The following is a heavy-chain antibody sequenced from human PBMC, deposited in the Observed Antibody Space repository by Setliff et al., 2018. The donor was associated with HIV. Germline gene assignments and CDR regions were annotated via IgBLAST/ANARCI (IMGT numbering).Heavy chain of an antibody. CDR2: FHYSGST. Sequence: SETLSLTCIVSGASVNSGSYYWGWIRQPPGKGLEWIGSFHYSGSTSYNPSLRSRVTISVDTSSKQFSLNLSSVTAADTAVYYCARSLGTIWGYDYWGQGTPVTVSS. V-gene: IGHV4-39*07. J-gene: IGHJ4*02. CDR3: ARSLGTIWGYDY. D-gene: IGHD3-9*01. CDR1: GASVNSGSYY.